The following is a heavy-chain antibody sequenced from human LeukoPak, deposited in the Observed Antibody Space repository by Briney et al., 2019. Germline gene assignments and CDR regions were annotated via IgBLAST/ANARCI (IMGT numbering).Heavy chain of an antibody. D-gene: IGHD2-21*01. CDR3: ARGFAIAYYNWFDP. CDR2: ISGSGGST. Sequence: PGGSLRLSCAASGFTFSSYAMSWVRQAPGKGLEWVSGISGSGGSTYYADSVKGRFTISRDNAKNTLYLQMNSLRAEDTAVYYCARGFAIAYYNWFDPWGQGTLVTVSS. CDR1: GFTFSSYA. J-gene: IGHJ5*02. V-gene: IGHV3-23*01.